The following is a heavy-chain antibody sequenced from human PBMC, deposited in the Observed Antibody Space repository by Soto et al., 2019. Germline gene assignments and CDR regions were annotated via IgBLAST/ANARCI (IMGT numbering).Heavy chain of an antibody. CDR3: AKAGGGSLRSEY. CDR2: ILYDGSNE. D-gene: IGHD2-15*01. CDR1: GFTFSNYG. Sequence: QVQLVESGGGVVQPGRSLRLSCAASGFTFSNYGMHWVRQAPGKGLEWVAVILYDGSNEHYADSVKGRFTISRDNSKNTVYLQMHSLRAEDTAMYYCAKAGGGSLRSEYWGQGTLGTVSS. J-gene: IGHJ4*02. V-gene: IGHV3-30*18.